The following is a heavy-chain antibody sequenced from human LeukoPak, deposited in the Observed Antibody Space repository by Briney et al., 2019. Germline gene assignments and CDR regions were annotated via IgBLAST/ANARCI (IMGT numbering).Heavy chain of an antibody. V-gene: IGHV3-23*01. CDR2: ISGSGGST. CDR1: GFTFSSYA. Sequence: GGSLRLSCAASGFTFSSYAMSWVRQAPGKGLEWVSAISGSGGSTYYADSVKGRFTISRDDSKNTLYLQMYSLRAEDTAVYYCAKDREAVAGTIDYWGQGTLVTVSS. D-gene: IGHD6-19*01. CDR3: AKDREAVAGTIDY. J-gene: IGHJ4*02.